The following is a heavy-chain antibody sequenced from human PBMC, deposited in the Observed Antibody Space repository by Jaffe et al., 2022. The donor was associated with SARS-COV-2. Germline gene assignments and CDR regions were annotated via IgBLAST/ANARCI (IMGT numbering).Heavy chain of an antibody. Sequence: EVQLVESGGGLVKPGGSLRLSCAASGFTFSSYSMNWVRQAPGKGLEWVSSISSSSSYIYYADSVKGRFTISRDNAKNSLYLQMNSLRAEDTAVYYCARELGYCSGGSCYYYYYMDVWGKGTTVTVSS. CDR3: ARELGYCSGGSCYYYYYMDV. CDR2: ISSSSSYI. V-gene: IGHV3-21*01. CDR1: GFTFSSYS. J-gene: IGHJ6*03. D-gene: IGHD2-15*01.